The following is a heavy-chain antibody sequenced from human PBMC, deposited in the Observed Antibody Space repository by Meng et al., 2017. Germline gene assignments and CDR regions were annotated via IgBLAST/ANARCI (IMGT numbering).Heavy chain of an antibody. J-gene: IGHJ4*02. CDR3: ARPRNDLLQFDY. CDR1: GFSLSTMCVN. D-gene: IGHD3-3*01. Sequence: ITVMEPGLTLCTPPPSLTLTVTFSGFSLSTMCVNVSWTRQPPGKALMWLALIYCDDDKRYSPSLKSRLTITKATSKNQVVLTMTNMDPVDTATYYCARPRNDLLQFDYWGQGTLVTVSS. V-gene: IGHV2-5*02. CDR2: IYCDDDK.